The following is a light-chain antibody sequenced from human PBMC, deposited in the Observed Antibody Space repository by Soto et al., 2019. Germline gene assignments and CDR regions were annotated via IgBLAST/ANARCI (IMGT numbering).Light chain of an antibody. CDR1: QDISNF. CDR2: AAS. CDR3: QQLIPYPVT. J-gene: IGKJ4*01. Sequence: DIQLTQSPSFLSASVGDRVTLACRASQDISNFLAWYQQKPGKAPKLLIYAASTLQSGVQSRFSGSESGTEFTLTIISLQPEDFATYFCQQLIPYPVTFGGGTKVDIK. V-gene: IGKV1-9*01.